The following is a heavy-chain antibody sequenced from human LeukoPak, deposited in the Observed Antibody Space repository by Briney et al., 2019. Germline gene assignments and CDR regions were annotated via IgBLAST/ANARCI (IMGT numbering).Heavy chain of an antibody. V-gene: IGHV4-59*08. CDR1: GGSISSYY. CDR3: ARSIAARREVDY. J-gene: IGHJ4*02. CDR2: IYYSGST. Sequence: ASETLSLTCTVSGGSISSYYWSWIRQPPGKGLEWIGYIYYSGSTNYNPSLESRVTISVDTSKNQFSLKLSSVTAADTAVYYCARSIAARREVDYWGQGTLVTVSS. D-gene: IGHD6-6*01.